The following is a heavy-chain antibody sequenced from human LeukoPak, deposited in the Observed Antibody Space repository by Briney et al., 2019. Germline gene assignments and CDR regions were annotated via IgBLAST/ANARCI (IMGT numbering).Heavy chain of an antibody. D-gene: IGHD4-11*01. CDR3: ARGRVSSSTWYSTYYYYFYMDV. Sequence: SETLSLTCSVSDDSITMYYWTWIRQPPGKGLEWIGYVDHTGSTNFNPSLNGRVSISRDTSKNLFSLRLRSVTAADTAVYFCARGRVSSSTWYSTYYYYFYMDVWGKGTTVTIAS. J-gene: IGHJ6*03. CDR2: VDHTGST. CDR1: DDSITMYY. V-gene: IGHV4-59*01.